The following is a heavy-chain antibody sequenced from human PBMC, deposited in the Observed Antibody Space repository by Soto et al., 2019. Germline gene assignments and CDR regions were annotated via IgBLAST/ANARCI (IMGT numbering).Heavy chain of an antibody. J-gene: IGHJ6*02. D-gene: IGHD6-13*01. CDR2: IYPGDSDT. CDR3: ARTSAAGKYYYSMDD. V-gene: IGHV5-51*01. CDR1: GYSFTSYW. Sequence: GESLKISCKGSGYSFTSYWIGWVRQMPGKGLEWMGIIYPGDSDTRYSPSFQGQVTISADKSISTAYLQWSSLKASDTAMYYCARTSAAGKYYYSMDDWGQGTTVTFAS.